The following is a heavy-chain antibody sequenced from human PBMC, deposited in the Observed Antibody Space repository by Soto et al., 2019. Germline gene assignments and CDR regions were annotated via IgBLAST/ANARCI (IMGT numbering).Heavy chain of an antibody. D-gene: IGHD5-18*01. V-gene: IGHV1-18*01. CDR3: ARGWVQLWLPQHYYYGMDV. Sequence: ASVKVSGKASGYTFTSYGISWVRQVPGQGLEWMGWISAYNGNTNYAQKLQGRVTMSTDTSTSTAYMELRSLRSDDTAVYYCARGWVQLWLPQHYYYGMDVWGQGTTVTVFS. CDR2: ISAYNGNT. CDR1: GYTFTSYG. J-gene: IGHJ6*02.